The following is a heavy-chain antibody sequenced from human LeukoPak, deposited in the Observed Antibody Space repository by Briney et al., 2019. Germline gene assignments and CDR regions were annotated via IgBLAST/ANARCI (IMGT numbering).Heavy chain of an antibody. CDR2: IIPILGMA. V-gene: IGHV1-69*02. CDR1: VGTFSSYT. D-gene: IGHD2-21*02. Sequence: ASLKVSCKPSVGTFSSYTISSVRQAPGEGLEWMGRIIPILGMANYAQKFQGRVTITADKSTSTAYMELSSLRSEDTAVYYCARGDAYCGGVCSVSFDYWGQGTLVTVSS. CDR3: ARGDAYCGGVCSVSFDY. J-gene: IGHJ4*02.